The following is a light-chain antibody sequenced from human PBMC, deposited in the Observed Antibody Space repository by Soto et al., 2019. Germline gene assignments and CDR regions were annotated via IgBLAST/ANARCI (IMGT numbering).Light chain of an antibody. V-gene: IGLV2-14*01. Sequence: QSVLTQPASVSGSPGQSITISCTGTSSDVGRYNYVSWYQQHPGKAPKLIIYDVSNRPSGVSNRFSGSKSGNTASLTISGLQAEDEADYYCNSYTSSSTYVFGTGIKVTVL. CDR3: NSYTSSSTYV. J-gene: IGLJ1*01. CDR1: SSDVGRYNY. CDR2: DVS.